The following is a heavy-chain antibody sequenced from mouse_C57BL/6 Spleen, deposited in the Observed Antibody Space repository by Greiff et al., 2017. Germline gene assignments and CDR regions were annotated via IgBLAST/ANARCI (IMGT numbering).Heavy chain of an antibody. V-gene: IGHV1-78*01. CDR1: GYTFTDHT. CDR2: IYPRDGST. CDR3: ARSPIYDGYLYAMDY. D-gene: IGHD2-3*01. Sequence: QVQLKESDAELVKPGASVKISCKVSGYTFTDHTIHWMKQRPEQGLEWIGYIYPRDGSTKYNEKFKGKATLTADKSSSTAYMQLNSLTSEDAAVYFCARSPIYDGYLYAMDYWGQGTSVTVSS. J-gene: IGHJ4*01.